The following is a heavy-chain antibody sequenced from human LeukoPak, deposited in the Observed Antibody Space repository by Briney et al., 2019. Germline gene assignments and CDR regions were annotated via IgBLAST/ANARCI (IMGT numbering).Heavy chain of an antibody. CDR2: IANSGGST. V-gene: IGHV3-23*01. CDR1: GFTFTTYA. CDR3: AKSHSVEQRGYFDY. Sequence: RPRGSLRLSCAASGFTFTTYAMSWVRLAPGKGLEWVSTIANSGGSTYYADSVKGRFTISRDNSKNTLYLQMNSLRAEDMAVYYCAKSHSVEQRGYFDYWGQGTLVTVSS. D-gene: IGHD1/OR15-1a*01. J-gene: IGHJ4*02.